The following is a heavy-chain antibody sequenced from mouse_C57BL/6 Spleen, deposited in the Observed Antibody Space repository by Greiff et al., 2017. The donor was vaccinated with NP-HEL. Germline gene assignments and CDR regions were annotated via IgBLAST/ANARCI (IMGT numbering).Heavy chain of an antibody. CDR3: ARSGSSFYFDY. CDR1: GYTFTDYY. CDR2: INPNNGGT. D-gene: IGHD1-1*01. V-gene: IGHV1-26*01. J-gene: IGHJ2*01. Sequence: EVQLQQSGPELVKPGASVKISCKASGYTFTDYYMNWVKQSHGKSLEWIGDINPNNGGTSYNQKFKGKATLTVDKSSSTAYMELRSLTSEDSAVYYCARSGSSFYFDYWGQSTTLTVSS.